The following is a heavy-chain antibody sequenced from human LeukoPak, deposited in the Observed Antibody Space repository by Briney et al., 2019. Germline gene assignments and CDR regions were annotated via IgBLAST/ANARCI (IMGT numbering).Heavy chain of an antibody. V-gene: IGHV4-59*01. J-gene: IGHJ4*02. CDR2: IYGSGNT. CDR1: GASISSWY. CDR3: ARETSLAGFASGLGFNY. D-gene: IGHD6-19*01. Sequence: SETLFLTCTVSGASISSWYWSWIRQPPGKGLEWIGYIYGSGNTNYNPSLKSRVTMSIDTSKNQFSLMLTSVTAADTATYYCARETSLAGFASGLGFNYWGQGILVTVSS.